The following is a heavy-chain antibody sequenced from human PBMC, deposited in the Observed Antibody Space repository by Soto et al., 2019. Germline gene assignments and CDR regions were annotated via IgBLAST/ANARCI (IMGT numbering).Heavy chain of an antibody. V-gene: IGHV3-30-3*01. CDR1: GFPFSSYA. J-gene: IGHJ4*02. CDR3: ARPPRDLWSGYSTYFDY. CDR2: ISYDGSIT. D-gene: IGHD3-3*01. Sequence: GGSLRLSCEGSGFPFSSYAIHWVRQTPGKGLEWVAVISYDGSITYYSDSVKGRFTISRDTPTNTVYLQLNGLRGDDTAVYYCARPPRDLWSGYSTYFDYWGQGTLVTVSS.